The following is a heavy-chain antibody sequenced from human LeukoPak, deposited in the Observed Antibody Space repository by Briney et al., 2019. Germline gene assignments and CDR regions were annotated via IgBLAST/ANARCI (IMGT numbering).Heavy chain of an antibody. CDR1: GFTFSSYW. CDR2: INSDGSST. V-gene: IGHV3-74*01. Sequence: GGSLRLSCAASGFTFSSYWMHWVRQAPGKGLVWVSRINSDGSSTSYADSVKGRFTISRDNAKNTLYLQMNSLRAEDTAVYYCVRGDGYGYFDYWGQGTLVTVSS. CDR3: VRGDGYGYFDY. J-gene: IGHJ4*02. D-gene: IGHD5-18*01.